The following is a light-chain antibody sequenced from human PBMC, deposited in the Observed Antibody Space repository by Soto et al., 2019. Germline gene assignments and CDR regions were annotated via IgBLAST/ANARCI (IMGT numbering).Light chain of an antibody. J-gene: IGKJ2*01. CDR2: DAS. CDR3: LQYSTWPPLYT. V-gene: IGKV3-15*01. Sequence: EIVMTQSPATLSVSLGERVTLSCRASQSVSSYLAWYQQKPGQAPRLLISDASTRATAIHDRFSCSGSGPDFSLTISSLQSTDLAVYYCLQYSTWPPLYTFGQGTKLEIK. CDR1: QSVSSY.